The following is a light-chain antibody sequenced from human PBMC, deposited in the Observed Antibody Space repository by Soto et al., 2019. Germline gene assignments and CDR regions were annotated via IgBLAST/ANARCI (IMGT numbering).Light chain of an antibody. Sequence: DIVLTQFSLSLPVTPGEPASISCRSSQSLLHSDGYNYLDWYLQKPGQSPQLLIYSGSHRASGVPDRISGSGSGTDFTLKISRVEAEDVGIYYCMQALQTPVTFGGGTKVEIK. J-gene: IGKJ4*01. CDR3: MQALQTPVT. CDR2: SGS. CDR1: QSLLHSDGYNY. V-gene: IGKV2-28*01.